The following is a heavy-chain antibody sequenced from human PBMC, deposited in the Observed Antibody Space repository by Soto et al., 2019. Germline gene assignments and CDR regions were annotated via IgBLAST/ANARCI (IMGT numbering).Heavy chain of an antibody. J-gene: IGHJ6*02. V-gene: IGHV3-23*01. D-gene: IGHD2-8*01. CDR1: GFTFSSYA. Sequence: GGSLRLSCAASGFTFSSYAMSWVRQAPGKGLEWVSAISGSGGSTYYADSVKGRFTISRDNSKNTLYLQMNSLRAEDTAVYYCARRYCTNGVCYGGRYYSGMDVWGQGTTVTVSS. CDR3: ARRYCTNGVCYGGRYYSGMDV. CDR2: ISGSGGST.